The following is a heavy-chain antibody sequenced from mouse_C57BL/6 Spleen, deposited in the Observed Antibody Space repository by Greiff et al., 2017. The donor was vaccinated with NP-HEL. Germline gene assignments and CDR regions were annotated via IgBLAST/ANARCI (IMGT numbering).Heavy chain of an antibody. CDR1: GFTFSSYA. V-gene: IGHV5-9-1*02. CDR2: ISSGGDYI. J-gene: IGHJ1*03. Sequence: EVKVVESGEGLVKPGGSLKLSCAASGFTFSSYAMSWVRQTPEKRLEWVAYISSGGDYIYYADTVKGRFTISRDNARNTLYLQMSSLKSEDTAMYYCTREHYYGSSHWYFDVWGTGTTVTVSS. D-gene: IGHD1-1*01. CDR3: TREHYYGSSHWYFDV.